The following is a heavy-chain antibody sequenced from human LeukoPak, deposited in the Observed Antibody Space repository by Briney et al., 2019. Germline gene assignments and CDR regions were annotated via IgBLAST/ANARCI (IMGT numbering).Heavy chain of an antibody. Sequence: PSETLSLTCGVSGYPINNAYYWVWIRQPPGKGLEWIGSLYHPDSTYYNPSLKSRVTMSVDTSRNQFSLRLSFVTAADTAVYYCARQYGSYFYYYLDLWGTGTTVTVSS. CDR3: ARQYGSYFYYYLDL. V-gene: IGHV4-38-2*01. J-gene: IGHJ6*03. CDR2: LYHPDST. CDR1: GYPINNAYY. D-gene: IGHD4-17*01.